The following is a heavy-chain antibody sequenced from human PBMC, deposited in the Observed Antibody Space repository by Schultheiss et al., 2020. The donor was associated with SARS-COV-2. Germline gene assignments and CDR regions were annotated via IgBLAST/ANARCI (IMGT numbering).Heavy chain of an antibody. CDR2: IIPILGIA. CDR1: GGTFSSYT. V-gene: IGHV1-69*04. Sequence: SVKVSCKASGGTFSSYTISWVRQAPGQGLEWMGRIIPILGIANYAQKFQGRVTITADKSTSTAYMELSSLRSEDTAVYYCARDQSSRSPFDYWGQGTLVTVSS. CDR3: ARDQSSRSPFDY. J-gene: IGHJ4*02. D-gene: IGHD2-15*01.